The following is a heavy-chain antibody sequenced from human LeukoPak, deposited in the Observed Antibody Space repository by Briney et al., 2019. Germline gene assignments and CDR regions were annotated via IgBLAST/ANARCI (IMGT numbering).Heavy chain of an antibody. J-gene: IGHJ6*02. D-gene: IGHD1/OR15-1a*01. CDR1: GGSFSGYY. CDR3: AREQGRRNYYYGMDV. CDR2: INHSGST. V-gene: IGHV4-34*01. Sequence: PSETLSLTCAVYGGSFSGYYWSWTRQPPGKGLEWIGEINHSGSTYYNPSLKSRVTISVDTSKNQFSLKLSSVTAADTAVYYCAREQGRRNYYYGMDVWGQGTTVTVSS.